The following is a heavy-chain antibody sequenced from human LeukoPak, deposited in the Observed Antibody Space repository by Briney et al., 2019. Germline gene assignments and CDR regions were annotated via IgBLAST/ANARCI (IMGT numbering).Heavy chain of an antibody. CDR2: IYDSGST. D-gene: IGHD4-17*01. Sequence: SETLSLTCTVSGGSIRSSYYYWGWIRQPPGKGLEWIGSIYDSGSTYYNPSLKSRVTISVDTSKNQFSLKLNSVTAADTAVYYCARVARVSTDLVFDYWGQGTLVTVSS. CDR3: ARVARVSTDLVFDY. V-gene: IGHV4-39*01. J-gene: IGHJ4*02. CDR1: GGSIRSSYYY.